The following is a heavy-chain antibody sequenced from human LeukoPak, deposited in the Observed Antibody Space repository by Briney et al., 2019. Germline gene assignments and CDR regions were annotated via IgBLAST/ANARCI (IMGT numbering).Heavy chain of an antibody. CDR2: ISTSGST. V-gene: IGHV4-4*07. J-gene: IGHJ4*02. CDR1: GDSISSYY. Sequence: SETLSLTCTVSGDSISSYYWSWIRQPAGKGLEWIGRISTSGSTNYNPSLRSRVTMSVDTSKSQFSLKLSSVTAADTAVYYCARDGGYSSHDYWGQGTLVTVSS. CDR3: ARDGGYSSHDY. D-gene: IGHD6-19*01.